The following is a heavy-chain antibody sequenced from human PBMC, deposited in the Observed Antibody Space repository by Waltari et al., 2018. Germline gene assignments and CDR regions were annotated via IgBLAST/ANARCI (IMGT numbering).Heavy chain of an antibody. CDR3: ASLDIVATLDWFDP. J-gene: IGHJ5*02. V-gene: IGHV4-34*01. CDR2: INHSGST. D-gene: IGHD5-12*01. CDR1: GGSFSGYY. Sequence: QVQLQQWGAGLLKPSETLSLTCAVYGGSFSGYYWSWIRQPPGKGLEWIGEINHSGSTNYNPSLKSRVTISVDTSKNQFSLKLSSVTAADTAVYYCASLDIVATLDWFDPWGQGTLVTVSS.